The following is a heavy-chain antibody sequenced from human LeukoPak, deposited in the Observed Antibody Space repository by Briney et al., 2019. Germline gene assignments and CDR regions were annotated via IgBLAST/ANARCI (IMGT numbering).Heavy chain of an antibody. J-gene: IGHJ4*02. CDR2: ISGSGGTT. D-gene: IGHD1-14*01. CDR1: GFTVSSNY. CDR3: TTRITADY. Sequence: GGSLRLSCAASGFTVSSNYMSWVRQAPGKGLEWVSAISGSGGTTYYADSVKGRFTISRDNSKNTLYLQMNSLKTEDTAMYYCTTRITADYWGQGTLVTVSS. V-gene: IGHV3-23*01.